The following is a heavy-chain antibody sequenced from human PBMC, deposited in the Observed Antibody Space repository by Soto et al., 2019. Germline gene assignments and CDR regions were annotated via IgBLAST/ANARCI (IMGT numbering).Heavy chain of an antibody. J-gene: IGHJ1*01. CDR1: GFIFTDWF. V-gene: IGHV1-46*01. Sequence: HLAQSGPEVKRPGASVKISCKASGFIFTDWFMHWVRQAPGQGPEWMGIINTSGGNSIYSQKFQDRVTMTRDTSTSPLYVELSSLTSADPAVYYCAKEGAIPGEVDAWGQGTLVTVSS. D-gene: IGHD2-21*01. CDR3: AKEGAIPGEVDA. CDR2: INTSGGNS.